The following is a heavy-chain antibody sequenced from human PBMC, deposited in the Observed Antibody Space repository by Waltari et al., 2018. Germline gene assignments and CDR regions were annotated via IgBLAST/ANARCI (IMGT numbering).Heavy chain of an antibody. Sequence: EVQLLESGGGLVQPGGSLSLSCAASGFPFSSYAMSWVRQAPGKGLEWVSAISGSGGSTYYADSVKGRFTISRDNSKNTLYLQMNSLRAEDTAVYYCAKDKPPQRPRVVTLEVGAFDIWGQGTMVTVSS. CDR2: ISGSGGST. D-gene: IGHD2-15*01. V-gene: IGHV3-23*01. CDR3: AKDKPPQRPRVVTLEVGAFDI. J-gene: IGHJ3*02. CDR1: GFPFSSYA.